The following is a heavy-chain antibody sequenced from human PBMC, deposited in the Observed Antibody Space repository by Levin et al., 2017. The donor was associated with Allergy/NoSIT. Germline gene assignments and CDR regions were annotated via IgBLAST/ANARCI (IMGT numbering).Heavy chain of an antibody. J-gene: IGHJ5*02. CDR1: GYTFTSYG. V-gene: IGHV1-18*01. CDR3: ARDWGSTSWGSNWFDP. D-gene: IGHD2-2*01. Sequence: ASVKVSCKASGYTFTSYGISWVRQAPGQGLEWMGWISAYNGNTNYAQKLQGRVTMTTDTSTSTAYMELRSLRSDDTAVYYCARDWGSTSWGSNWFDPWGQGTLVTVSS. CDR2: ISAYNGNT.